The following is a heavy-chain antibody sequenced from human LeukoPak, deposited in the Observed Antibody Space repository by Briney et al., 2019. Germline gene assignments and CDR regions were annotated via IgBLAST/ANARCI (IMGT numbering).Heavy chain of an antibody. CDR2: IYYSGST. V-gene: IGHV4-59*01. J-gene: IGHJ3*02. CDR3: ARVDYYDSSGYDI. Sequence: PSETLSLTCTVSGGSITNYYWTWIRQPPGKGLEWIGYIYYSGSTNYNPSLKSRVTISVDTSKNQFSLKLSSVTAADTAVYYCARVDYYDSSGYDIWGQGTMVTVSS. CDR1: GGSITNYY. D-gene: IGHD3-22*01.